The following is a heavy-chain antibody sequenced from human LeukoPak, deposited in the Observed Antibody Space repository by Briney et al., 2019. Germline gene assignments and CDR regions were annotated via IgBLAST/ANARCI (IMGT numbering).Heavy chain of an antibody. Sequence: GGSLRLSCAASGFTFSSYWMHWVRQAPGRGLVWVSRSNSDGSSTSYADSVKGRFTISRDNAKNTLYLQMNSLRAEDTAVYYCARDNGGYYYMDVWGKGTTVTISS. CDR2: SNSDGSST. V-gene: IGHV3-74*01. J-gene: IGHJ6*03. CDR3: ARDNGGYYYMDV. CDR1: GFTFSSYW.